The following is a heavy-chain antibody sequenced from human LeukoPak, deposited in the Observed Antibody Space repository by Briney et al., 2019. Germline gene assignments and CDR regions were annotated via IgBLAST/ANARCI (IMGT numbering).Heavy chain of an antibody. J-gene: IGHJ6*02. Sequence: GASVKVSCKASGYTFTSYDINWVRQATGQGLEWMGWMNPNSGSTGYAQKFQGRVTMTRNTSISTAYMELSSLRSEDTAVYYCARSDFWSGYYTGGMDVWGQGTTVTVSS. CDR3: ARSDFWSGYYTGGMDV. CDR2: MNPNSGST. CDR1: GYTFTSYD. D-gene: IGHD3-3*01. V-gene: IGHV1-8*01.